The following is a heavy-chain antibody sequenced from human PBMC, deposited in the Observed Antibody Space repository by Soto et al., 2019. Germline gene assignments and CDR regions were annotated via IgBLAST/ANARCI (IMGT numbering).Heavy chain of an antibody. V-gene: IGHV1-8*01. CDR2: MNPNSGNT. CDR1: GYTFTSYD. Sequence: ASVKVSCKASGYTFTSYDINWVRQATGQGLEWMGWMNPNSGNTGYAQKFQGRVTMTRNTSISTAYMELSSLRSEDTAVYYCARGRHYDILTGYYLHDAFDIWGQGTMVTVS. J-gene: IGHJ3*02. CDR3: ARGRHYDILTGYYLHDAFDI. D-gene: IGHD3-9*01.